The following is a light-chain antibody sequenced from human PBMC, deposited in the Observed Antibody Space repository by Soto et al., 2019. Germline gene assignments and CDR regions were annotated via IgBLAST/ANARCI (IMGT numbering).Light chain of an antibody. Sequence: EIVLTQSPGTLSLCPWEIATLSCRASQSVSNNYLAWYQQKPGQAPRLLIYGASNRATGIPDRFSGSGSGTDFTLTISRLETEDFAVYYCQQYGSSGTFGQETKVDNK. CDR1: QSVSNNY. CDR2: GAS. J-gene: IGKJ1*01. V-gene: IGKV3-20*01. CDR3: QQYGSSGT.